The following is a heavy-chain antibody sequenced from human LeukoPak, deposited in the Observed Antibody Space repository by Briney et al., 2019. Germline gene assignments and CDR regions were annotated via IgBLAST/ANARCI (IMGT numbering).Heavy chain of an antibody. Sequence: GGSLRLSCAASGFTFSSYGMHWVRQAPGKGLEWVAFIRYDGSNKYYADSVKGRFTISRDNAKNSLYLQMNSLRAEDTAVYYCARGSDYGDYWFDPWGQGTLVTVSS. V-gene: IGHV3-30*02. J-gene: IGHJ5*02. CDR2: IRYDGSNK. D-gene: IGHD4-17*01. CDR3: ARGSDYGDYWFDP. CDR1: GFTFSSYG.